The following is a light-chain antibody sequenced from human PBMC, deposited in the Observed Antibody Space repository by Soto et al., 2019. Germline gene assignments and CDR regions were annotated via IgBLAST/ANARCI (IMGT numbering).Light chain of an antibody. CDR2: DAS. Sequence: DFQMTQSPPTLSASVGDRVTVTCRASQSIGGWLAWYQQRPGKAPKLLIYDASTLASGVPSRFTGSGSGTHFTLTIDNLQPDDAATYYCQQHNDYATFGQGT. CDR1: QSIGGW. J-gene: IGKJ2*01. V-gene: IGKV1-5*01. CDR3: QQHNDYAT.